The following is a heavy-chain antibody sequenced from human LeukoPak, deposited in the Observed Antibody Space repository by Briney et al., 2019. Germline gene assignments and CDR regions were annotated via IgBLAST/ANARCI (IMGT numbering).Heavy chain of an antibody. Sequence: PGGSLKLSCAASGFTFSVSAMHWVRQASGKGLEWVGRIKSKTNSYATAYAASVKGRFTISRDDSKNTAYLQMNSLKTEDTALYYCSRRHDWYSSGSDYWGQGTLVTVSA. D-gene: IGHD6-19*01. V-gene: IGHV3-73*01. CDR1: GFTFSVSA. J-gene: IGHJ4*02. CDR2: IKSKTNSYAT. CDR3: SRRHDWYSSGSDY.